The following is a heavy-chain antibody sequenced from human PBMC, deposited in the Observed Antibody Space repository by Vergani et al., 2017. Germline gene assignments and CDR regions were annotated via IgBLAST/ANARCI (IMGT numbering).Heavy chain of an antibody. Sequence: EVQLVESGGGLVQPGGSLRLSCAASGFTFSSYEMNWVRQAPGKGLKWVSYISSSGSTIYYADSVKGRFTISRDNAKNSLYLEMNSLRAGDTAVYYCARDQRDLSSYSGFDYWGQGTLVTVSS. V-gene: IGHV3-48*03. CDR1: GFTFSSYE. D-gene: IGHD6-6*01. CDR3: ARDQRDLSSYSGFDY. CDR2: ISSSGSTI. J-gene: IGHJ4*02.